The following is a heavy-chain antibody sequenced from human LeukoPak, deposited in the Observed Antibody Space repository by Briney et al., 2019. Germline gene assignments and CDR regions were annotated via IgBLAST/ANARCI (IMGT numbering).Heavy chain of an antibody. V-gene: IGHV3-30*04. CDR3: AREKDSSGWYYFDY. CDR2: ISYDGSNK. CDR1: GFTFSSYA. J-gene: IGHJ4*02. D-gene: IGHD6-19*01. Sequence: RRSLRLSCAASGFTFSSYAMHWVRQAPGKGLEWVAVISYDGSNKYYADSVKGRFTISRDNSKNTLYLQMNSLRAEDTAVYYCAREKDSSGWYYFDYWGLGTLVTVSS.